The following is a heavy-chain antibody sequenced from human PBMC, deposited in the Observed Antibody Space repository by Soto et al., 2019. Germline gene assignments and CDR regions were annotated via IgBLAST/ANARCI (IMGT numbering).Heavy chain of an antibody. D-gene: IGHD6-6*01. J-gene: IGHJ4*02. CDR3: AKGASNIAARPIDY. CDR1: GGSISSGGYY. Sequence: SETLSLTCTVSGGSISSGGYYWSWIRQHPGKGLEWIGYIYYSGSTYYNPSLKSRVTISVDTSKNQFSLKLSSVTAADTAVYYCAKGASNIAARPIDYWGQGTLVTVSS. V-gene: IGHV4-31*03. CDR2: IYYSGST.